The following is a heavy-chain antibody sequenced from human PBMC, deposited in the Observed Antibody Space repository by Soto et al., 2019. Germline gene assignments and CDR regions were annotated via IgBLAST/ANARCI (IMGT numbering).Heavy chain of an antibody. D-gene: IGHD3-16*01. CDR1: GGTFSSYA. CDR2: IIPIFGTA. Sequence: QVQLVQSGAEVKKPGSSVKVSCKASGGTFSSYAISWVRQAPGQGLEWMGGIIPIFGTANYARKFQGRVTITADKSPGTAYMELGSLRSEDTAVYYWARYGGGVCDYYYYHGMDVWGQGTTVTVSS. CDR3: ARYGGGVCDYYYYHGMDV. J-gene: IGHJ6*02. V-gene: IGHV1-69*06.